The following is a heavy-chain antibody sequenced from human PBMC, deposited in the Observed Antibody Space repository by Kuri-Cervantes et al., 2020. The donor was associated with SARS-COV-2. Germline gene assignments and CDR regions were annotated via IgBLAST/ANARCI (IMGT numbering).Heavy chain of an antibody. Sequence: GGSLRLSCEASGFTFSTYSMNWVRRAPGKGLQWVASISSSGSYIHYADSVRGRFTISRDNAKDSVYLQMNSLRADDTAVYYCAKLALWTGDHNGKFDCWGQGTLVTVSS. D-gene: IGHD3/OR15-3a*01. CDR1: GFTFSTYS. J-gene: IGHJ4*02. V-gene: IGHV3-21*01. CDR3: AKLALWTGDHNGKFDC. CDR2: ISSSGSYI.